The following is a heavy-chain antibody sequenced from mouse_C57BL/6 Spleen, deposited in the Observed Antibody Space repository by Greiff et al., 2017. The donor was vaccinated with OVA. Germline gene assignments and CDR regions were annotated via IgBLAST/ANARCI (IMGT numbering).Heavy chain of an antibody. J-gene: IGHJ4*01. CDR1: GYAFSSSW. V-gene: IGHV1-82*01. CDR2: IYPGDGDT. Sequence: VKLVESGPELVKPGASVKISCKASGYAFSSSWMNWVKQRPGKGLEWIGRIYPGDGDTNYNGKFKGKATLTADKSSSTAYMQLSSLTSEDSAVYFCARELDYYAMDYWGQGTSVTVSS. CDR3: ARELDYYAMDY.